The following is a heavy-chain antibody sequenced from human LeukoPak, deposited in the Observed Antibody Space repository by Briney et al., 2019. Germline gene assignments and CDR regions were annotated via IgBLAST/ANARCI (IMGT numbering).Heavy chain of an antibody. J-gene: IGHJ3*02. CDR2: IYYSGST. CDR3: ARDSVNGAFDI. CDR1: GGSISSYY. D-gene: IGHD2-8*01. V-gene: IGHV4-59*01. Sequence: SETLSLTCTVSGGSISSYYWSWIQQPPGKGLEWIGYIYYSGSTNYNPSLKSRVTISVDTSKNQFSLKLSSVTAADTAVYYCARDSVNGAFDIWGQGTMVTVSS.